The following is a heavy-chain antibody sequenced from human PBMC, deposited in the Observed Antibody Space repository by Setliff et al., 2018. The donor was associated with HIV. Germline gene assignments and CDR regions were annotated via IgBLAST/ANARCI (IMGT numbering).Heavy chain of an antibody. CDR1: GFTVSTYS. J-gene: IGHJ4*02. CDR3: ARLLRGGGDYFDY. Sequence: GGSLRLSCLVSGFTVSTYSLNWARQAPGKRPEYVAALSRGGDNTKYADPVKGRFTISRDNAKNSLFLQMNSLRAEDTAIYYCARLLRGGGDYFDYWGQGTLVTVSS. D-gene: IGHD3-10*01. CDR2: LSRGGDNT. V-gene: IGHV3-48*03.